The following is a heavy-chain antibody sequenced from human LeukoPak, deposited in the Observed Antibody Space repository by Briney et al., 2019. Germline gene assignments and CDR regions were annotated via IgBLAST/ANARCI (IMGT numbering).Heavy chain of an antibody. CDR2: IDPSGGST. D-gene: IGHD3-10*01. Sequence: GASVKVSCTTAGYTFTSYYIVWVRQAPGQGLEWMGRIDPSGGSTSYTQKFQGRVTMTRGTSTSTVYMELSSLRSEDTAVYYCASNSGSAFDSCGQGTLVTVSS. J-gene: IGHJ4*02. CDR1: GYTFTSYY. V-gene: IGHV1-46*01. CDR3: ASNSGSAFDS.